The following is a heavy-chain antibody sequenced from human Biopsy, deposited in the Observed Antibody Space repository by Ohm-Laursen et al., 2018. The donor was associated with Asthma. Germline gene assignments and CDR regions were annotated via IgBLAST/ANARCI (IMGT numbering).Heavy chain of an antibody. CDR1: GFTFSSYA. CDR2: ISYGGSNK. D-gene: IGHD4-17*01. Sequence: RSLRLSCTASGFTFSSYAMHWVRQAPGKGLEWVAVISYGGSNKYYADSVKGRFTISRDNSKNTLYLQMNSLRAEDTAVYYCARKARHGDYDFDYWGQGTLVTVSS. CDR3: ARKARHGDYDFDY. J-gene: IGHJ4*02. V-gene: IGHV3-30-3*01.